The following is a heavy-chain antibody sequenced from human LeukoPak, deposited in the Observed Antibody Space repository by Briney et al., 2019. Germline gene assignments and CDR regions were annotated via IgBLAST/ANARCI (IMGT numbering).Heavy chain of an antibody. V-gene: IGHV3-48*04. Sequence: GGSLRLSCAASGFTFSSYSMNWVRQAPGKGLEWVSYISSSSSTIYYADSVKGRFTISRDNAKNSLYLQMNSLRAEDTAVYYCARGPYGSGLLNWFDPWGQGTLVTVSS. D-gene: IGHD3-10*01. CDR2: ISSSSSTI. CDR1: GFTFSSYS. J-gene: IGHJ5*02. CDR3: ARGPYGSGLLNWFDP.